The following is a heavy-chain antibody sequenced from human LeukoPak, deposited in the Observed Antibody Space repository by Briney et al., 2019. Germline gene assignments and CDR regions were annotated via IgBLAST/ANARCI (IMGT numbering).Heavy chain of an antibody. CDR1: GFTFSRYT. J-gene: IGHJ5*02. CDR3: AKGAASNKVDWFDP. D-gene: IGHD4-11*01. V-gene: IGHV3-23*01. CDR2: STGVGGT. Sequence: GGSLRLSCAASGFTFSRYTMMWVRQAPGKGLQWVSSSTGVGGTYYAGSVKGRFTVSRDKSENTLYLQMNSLSPEDTAVYYCAKGAASNKVDWFDPWGQGTLVTVSS.